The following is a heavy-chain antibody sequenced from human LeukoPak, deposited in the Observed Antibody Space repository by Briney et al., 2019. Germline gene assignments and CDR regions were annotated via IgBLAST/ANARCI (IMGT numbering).Heavy chain of an antibody. V-gene: IGHV4-30-4*08. D-gene: IGHD1-26*01. CDR3: ARGSREWELLFAFDI. CDR1: GGSISSGDYH. J-gene: IGHJ3*02. CDR2: IYYSEST. Sequence: PSETLSLTCTVSGGSISSGDYHWSWIRQPPGKGLEWIGYIYYSESTYYNLSLKSRVTISVDTSKNQFSLKLSSVTAADTAVYYCARGSREWELLFAFDIWGQGTMVTVSS.